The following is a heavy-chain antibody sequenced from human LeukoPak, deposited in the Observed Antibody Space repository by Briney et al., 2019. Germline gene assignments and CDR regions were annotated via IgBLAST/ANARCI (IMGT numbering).Heavy chain of an antibody. J-gene: IGHJ3*02. CDR3: TTRGNYGSDLGDAFDI. Sequence: GGSLRPSCAASGFTFSSYSMNWVRQAPGKGLEWVSYISSSSSTIYYADSVKGRFTISRDNAKNSLYLQMNSLRAEDTAVYYCTTRGNYGSDLGDAFDIWGQGTMVTVSS. D-gene: IGHD3-10*01. V-gene: IGHV3-48*04. CDR2: ISSSSSTI. CDR1: GFTFSSYS.